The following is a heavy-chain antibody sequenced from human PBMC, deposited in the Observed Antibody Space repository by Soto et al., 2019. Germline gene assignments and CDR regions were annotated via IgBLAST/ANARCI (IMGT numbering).Heavy chain of an antibody. CDR2: IYYSGIT. J-gene: IGHJ4*02. D-gene: IGHD6-13*01. Sequence: QLQLQESGPGLVKPSETLSLTCTVSGGSISSSNYYWGWIRQPPGKVLEWIGNIYYSGITYYNPSLKNRVTISVPTSKNQFSLKLCSLTAAETDVYYCTRRHSSTLLDYWGQGTLVTVSS. CDR3: TRRHSSTLLDY. V-gene: IGHV4-39*01. CDR1: GGSISSSNYY.